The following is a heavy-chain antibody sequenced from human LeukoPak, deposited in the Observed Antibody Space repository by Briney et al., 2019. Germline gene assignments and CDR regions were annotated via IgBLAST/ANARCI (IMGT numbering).Heavy chain of an antibody. V-gene: IGHV3-33*05. CDR1: GFTFSYHG. Sequence: PGKSLRFSCVASGFTFSYHGLHWVRQAPGKGLEWLATISSDAITTYYADSVRGRFTISRDNSNNTLYLQMNSLRDKDTGVYYCAKASNDSSGSVDYWGQGTLVTVSS. CDR3: AKASNDSSGSVDY. CDR2: ISSDAITT. D-gene: IGHD3-22*01. J-gene: IGHJ4*02.